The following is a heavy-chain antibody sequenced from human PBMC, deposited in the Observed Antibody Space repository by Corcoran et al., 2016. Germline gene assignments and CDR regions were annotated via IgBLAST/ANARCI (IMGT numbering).Heavy chain of an antibody. Sequence: QVQLVQSGAEVKKPGASVKVSCKASGYTFTSYYMHWVRQAPGQGLEWMGIINPSGGSTSYAQKFQGRVTMTRDTSTSTVYMELSSLRSEDTAVYYWARDLGLGSACGDYYYGMDVWGQGTTVTVSS. V-gene: IGHV1-46*01. CDR2: INPSGGST. D-gene: IGHD3-10*02. J-gene: IGHJ6*02. CDR3: ARDLGLGSACGDYYYGMDV. CDR1: GYTFTSYY.